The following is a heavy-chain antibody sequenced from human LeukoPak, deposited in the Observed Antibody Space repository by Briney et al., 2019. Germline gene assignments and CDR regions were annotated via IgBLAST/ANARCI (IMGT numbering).Heavy chain of an antibody. CDR1: GGTFSSYA. V-gene: IGHV1-69*05. CDR2: INPIFGTA. D-gene: IGHD6-19*01. CDR3: VSLAGRGVDY. J-gene: IGHJ4*02. Sequence: SVKVSCKASGGTFSSYAISWVRQAPGQGLEWMGRINPIFGTANYAQKFQGRVTITTDESTSTACMEPSRLRSDDTAVYYGVSLAGRGVDYWGQGTLVNVP.